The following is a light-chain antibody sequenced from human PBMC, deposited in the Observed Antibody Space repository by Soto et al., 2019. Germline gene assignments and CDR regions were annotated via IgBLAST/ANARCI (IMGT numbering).Light chain of an antibody. CDR1: QSVRSN. Sequence: EVVMTQSPATLSVSPGERATLSCRASQSVRSNLTWYRPEPGQAPSLLIYDASTRATGIPARFSGSGSDTEFTLTISSLQSEDFAVYYCQHYNSWPLTFGGGTRVELK. J-gene: IGKJ4*01. CDR2: DAS. CDR3: QHYNSWPLT. V-gene: IGKV3-15*01.